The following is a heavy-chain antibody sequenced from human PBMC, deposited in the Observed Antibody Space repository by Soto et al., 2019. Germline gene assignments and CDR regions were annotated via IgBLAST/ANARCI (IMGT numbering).Heavy chain of an antibody. Sequence: GGSLRLSCAASGFTFSSYGMHWVRQAPGKGLEWVAVIWYDGSNKYYADSVKGRFTISRDNSKNTLYLQMNSLRAEDTAVYYCARDLRAGIWQWSGTVFDYWGQGTLVTVSS. V-gene: IGHV3-33*01. CDR3: ARDLRAGIWQWSGTVFDY. CDR2: IWYDGSNK. CDR1: GFTFSSYG. D-gene: IGHD6-19*01. J-gene: IGHJ4*02.